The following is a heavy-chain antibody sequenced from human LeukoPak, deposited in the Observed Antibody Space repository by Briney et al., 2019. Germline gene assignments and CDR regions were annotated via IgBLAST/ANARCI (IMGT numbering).Heavy chain of an antibody. CDR2: TYYRSKWYH. CDR3: ARDHCTGGSCLSNWLDP. J-gene: IGHJ5*02. D-gene: IGHD2-15*01. V-gene: IGHV6-1*01. Sequence: SQTLSLTCVISGDSVSSNSAAWDWIRQSPSRGLEWLGRTYYRSKWYHNYAVSVKSRITINPDPSKNQFSLQLNSVTPEDTAVYYCARDHCTGGSCLSNWLDPWGQGTLVTVSS. CDR1: GDSVSSNSAA.